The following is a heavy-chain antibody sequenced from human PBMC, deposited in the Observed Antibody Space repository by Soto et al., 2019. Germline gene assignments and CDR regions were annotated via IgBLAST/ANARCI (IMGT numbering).Heavy chain of an antibody. CDR2: ITPIFGTA. V-gene: IGHV1-69*13. CDR3: ARASYYYGSGSYIYYYYGMDV. D-gene: IGHD3-10*01. Sequence: SVKVSCKASGGTFSSYAISWVRQAPGQGLEWMGGITPIFGTANYAQKFQGRVTITADESTSTAYMELSSLRSEDTAVYYCARASYYYGSGSYIYYYYGMDVWGQGTTVTVSS. J-gene: IGHJ6*02. CDR1: GGTFSSYA.